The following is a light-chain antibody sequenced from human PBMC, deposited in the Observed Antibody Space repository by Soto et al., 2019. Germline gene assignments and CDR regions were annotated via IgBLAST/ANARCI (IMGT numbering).Light chain of an antibody. CDR2: VGTGGIVG. CDR1: SGYSNYK. CDR3: GAVQGV. J-gene: IGLJ3*02. V-gene: IGLV9-49*01. Sequence: QPVLTQPPSASASLGASVTLTCTLSSGYSNYKVDWYQQRPGKGPRFVMRVGTGGIVGSKGDGIPDRFSVLGSGLNRYLTIKNIQEEDESDYHCGAVQGVFGGGTKLTVL.